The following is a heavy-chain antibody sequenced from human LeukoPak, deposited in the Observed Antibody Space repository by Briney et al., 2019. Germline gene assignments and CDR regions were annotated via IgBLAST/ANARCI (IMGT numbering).Heavy chain of an antibody. Sequence: ASVKVSCKASGGTFSSYAISWVRQAPGQGLEWMGRINPNSGGTNYAQKFQGRVTMTRDTSISTAYMELSRLRSDDTAVYYCAREAGGSFPYWGQGTLVTVSS. D-gene: IGHD2-15*01. CDR3: AREAGGSFPY. V-gene: IGHV1-2*06. J-gene: IGHJ4*02. CDR2: INPNSGGT. CDR1: GGTFSSYA.